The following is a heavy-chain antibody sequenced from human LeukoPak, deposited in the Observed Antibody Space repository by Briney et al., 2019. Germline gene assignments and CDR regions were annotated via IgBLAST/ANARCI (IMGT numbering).Heavy chain of an antibody. CDR1: GGTFSSYA. D-gene: IGHD4-11*01. CDR2: IYPGDSDT. J-gene: IGHJ4*02. Sequence: GASVTVSCKASGGTFSSYAISWVRQMPGKGLEWMGIIYPGDSDTRYSPSFQGQVTISADKSISTAYLQWSSLKASDTAMYYCARHAVLTVNPDYWGQGTLVTVSS. V-gene: IGHV5-51*01. CDR3: ARHAVLTVNPDY.